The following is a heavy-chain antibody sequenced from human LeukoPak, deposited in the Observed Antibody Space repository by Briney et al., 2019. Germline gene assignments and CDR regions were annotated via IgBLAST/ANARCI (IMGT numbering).Heavy chain of an antibody. D-gene: IGHD6-13*01. CDR1: XXTXXSXD. V-gene: IGHV1-8*01. CDR2: MDPNSGNT. Sequence: ASVXXSCKXSXXTXXSXDIXXXRQAAGQGREGMGWMDPNSGNTGYAQKFQGRVTMTRNTSISTAYMELSSLRSEDTAVYYCARVHSSSWYPHYYYYYMDVWGKGTTVTVSS. CDR3: ARVHSSSWYPHYYYYYMDV. J-gene: IGHJ6*03.